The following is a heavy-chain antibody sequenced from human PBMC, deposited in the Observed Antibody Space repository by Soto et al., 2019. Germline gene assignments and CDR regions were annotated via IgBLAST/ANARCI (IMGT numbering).Heavy chain of an antibody. Sequence: GASVKVSCKASGGTFSSYNISWVRQAPGQGLEWMGRIIPILGIANYAQKFQGRVTITADKSTSTAYMELSSLRSEDTAVYYCARDSLTAMVPNWFDPWGQGTLVTVS. V-gene: IGHV1-69*04. D-gene: IGHD5-18*01. CDR1: GGTFSSYN. J-gene: IGHJ5*02. CDR3: ARDSLTAMVPNWFDP. CDR2: IIPILGIA.